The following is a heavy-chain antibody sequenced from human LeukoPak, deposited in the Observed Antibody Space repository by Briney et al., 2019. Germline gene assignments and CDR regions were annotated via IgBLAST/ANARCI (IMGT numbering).Heavy chain of an antibody. Sequence: PGGSLRLSCAASGFTFSNYALTWVRQAPGKGLEWVSSISGVNTHYADSVKGRFSISRDNYKNTLYLQMSSLRAEDTAVYYCARDPNGNYVGAFDFQRWGQGTLVTVSP. V-gene: IGHV3-23*01. CDR2: ISGVNT. J-gene: IGHJ1*01. D-gene: IGHD4-17*01. CDR3: ARDPNGNYVGAFDFQR. CDR1: GFTFSNYA.